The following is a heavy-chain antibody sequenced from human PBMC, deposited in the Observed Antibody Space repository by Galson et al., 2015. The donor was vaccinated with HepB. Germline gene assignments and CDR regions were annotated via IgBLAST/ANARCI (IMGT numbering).Heavy chain of an antibody. J-gene: IGHJ4*02. D-gene: IGHD1-14*01. V-gene: IGHV4-31*11. CDR3: ARGRDHTKNTY. CDR2: IYYTGST. CDR1: SGSILSSGDSY. Sequence: LTCAVSSGSILSSGDSYWSWLRQHPGKGLEWIGYIYYTGSTYYNPSLKSRVTISVDKSKNQLSLNLSSVTAADTAVYSCARGRDHTKNTYWGQGALVTVSS.